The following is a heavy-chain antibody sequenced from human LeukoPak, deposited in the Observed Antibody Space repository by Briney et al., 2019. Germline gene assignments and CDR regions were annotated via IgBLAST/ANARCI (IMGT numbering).Heavy chain of an antibody. V-gene: IGHV3-53*01. CDR2: IYTGGTP. CDR3: ARGAATGPTLGLDY. D-gene: IGHD6-13*01. Sequence: GGSLRLSCVASGFTISTNYMTWVRQAPGKGLEWVSVIYTGGTPYYADSVKGRFTISRDISKNTVYLQMYSLRAEDTVVYYCARGAATGPTLGLDYWGQGTLVTVSS. J-gene: IGHJ4*02. CDR1: GFTISTNY.